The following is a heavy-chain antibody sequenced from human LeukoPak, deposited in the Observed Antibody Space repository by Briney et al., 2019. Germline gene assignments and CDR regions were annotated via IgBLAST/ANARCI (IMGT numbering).Heavy chain of an antibody. CDR3: ARHEYCSSTSCYLSSPNFDY. Sequence: SETLSLTCTVSGGSISSSSYYWGWIRQPPGKGLEWIGSIYYSGSTYYNPSLKSRVTISVDTSKNQFSLKLSSVTAADTAVYYCARHEYCSSTSCYLSSPNFDYWGQGTLVTVSS. J-gene: IGHJ4*02. D-gene: IGHD2-2*01. CDR2: IYYSGST. V-gene: IGHV4-39*01. CDR1: GGSISSSSYY.